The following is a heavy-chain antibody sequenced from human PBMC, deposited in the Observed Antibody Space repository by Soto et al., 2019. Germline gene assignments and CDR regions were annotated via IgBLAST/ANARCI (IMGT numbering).Heavy chain of an antibody. V-gene: IGHV3-23*01. CDR3: AKGPDAGYCSGGSCWIDY. Sequence: GGSLRLSCAASGFTFSSYAMSWVRQAPGKGLEWVSAISGSGGSTYYADSVKGRFTIPRDNSKNTLYLQMNSLRAEDTAVYYCAKGPDAGYCSGGSCWIDYWGQGTLVTVSS. D-gene: IGHD2-15*01. CDR1: GFTFSSYA. CDR2: ISGSGGST. J-gene: IGHJ4*02.